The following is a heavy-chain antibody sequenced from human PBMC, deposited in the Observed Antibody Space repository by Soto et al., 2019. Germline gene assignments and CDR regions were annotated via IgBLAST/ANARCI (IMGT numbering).Heavy chain of an antibody. CDR1: GFTFNSYG. V-gene: IGHV3-33*01. Sequence: GSLRLSCAASGFTFNSYGMHWVRQAPGKGLEWVAVIWYDGSNKYYADSVKGRFTISRDNSKNTLYLQMNSLRAEDTAVYYCARELVVAATYYYYGMDIWGQGTTVTVSS. J-gene: IGHJ6*02. CDR3: ARELVVAATYYYYGMDI. D-gene: IGHD2-15*01. CDR2: IWYDGSNK.